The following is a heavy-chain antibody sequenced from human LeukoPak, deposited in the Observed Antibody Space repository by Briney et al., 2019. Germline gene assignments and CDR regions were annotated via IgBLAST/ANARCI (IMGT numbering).Heavy chain of an antibody. CDR1: GFTFSNYA. V-gene: IGHV3-23*01. CDR2: IGGGGGNT. J-gene: IGHJ4*02. D-gene: IGHD2-15*01. CDR3: ARDTRVVAATLGY. Sequence: GGSLRLSCAASGFTFSNYAMSWVRQALGKGLEWVSVIGGGGGNTYYADSVKGRFTISRDNSKNTLYLQMSSLRAEDTAVYYCARDTRVVAATLGYWGQGTLVTVSS.